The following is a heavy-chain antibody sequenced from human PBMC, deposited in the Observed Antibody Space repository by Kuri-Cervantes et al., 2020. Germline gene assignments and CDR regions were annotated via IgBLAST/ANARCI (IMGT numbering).Heavy chain of an antibody. J-gene: IGHJ4*02. CDR3: AKTGGDYYDSSGYYYRRYFDY. D-gene: IGHD3-22*01. V-gene: IGHV3-30-3*02. Sequence: GGSLRLSCAASGFTFSSYAMHWVRQAPGKGLEWVAVISYDGSNKYYADSVKGRFTISRDNSKNTLYLQMNSLRAEDTAVYYCAKTGGDYYDSSGYYYRRYFDYWGQGTLVTVSS. CDR1: GFTFSSYA. CDR2: ISYDGSNK.